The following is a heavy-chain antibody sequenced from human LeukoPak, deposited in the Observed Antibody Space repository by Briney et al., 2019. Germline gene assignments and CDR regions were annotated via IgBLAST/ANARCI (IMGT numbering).Heavy chain of an antibody. V-gene: IGHV3-30-3*01. Sequence: PGRSLRLSCAASGFTFSSYAMHWVRQAPGKGLEWVAVISYDGSNKYYADSVKGRFTISRDNSKNTLYLQMNSLRAEDTAVYYCAREGAPYGSGSYLPYWGQGTLVTVSS. CDR2: ISYDGSNK. CDR1: GFTFSSYA. CDR3: AREGAPYGSGSYLPY. J-gene: IGHJ4*02. D-gene: IGHD3-10*01.